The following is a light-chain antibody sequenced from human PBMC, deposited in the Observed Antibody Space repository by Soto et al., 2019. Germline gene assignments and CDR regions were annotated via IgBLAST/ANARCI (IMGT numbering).Light chain of an antibody. CDR2: KAS. CDR3: MQGSHWPFT. CDR1: QSLVNSAGNTF. J-gene: IGKJ2*01. V-gene: IGKV2-30*01. Sequence: DIVMTQSPLSLAVTLGQPASISCRSTQSLVNSAGNTFLNWFHQRPGQSPRRLIYKASNRDSGVPDRFSGSGSGTDFTLKISSVEADDVGVYYCMQGSHWPFTFGQGTKLEIK.